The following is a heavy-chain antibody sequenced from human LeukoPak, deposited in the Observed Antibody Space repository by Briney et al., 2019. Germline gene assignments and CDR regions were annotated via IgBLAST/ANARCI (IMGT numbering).Heavy chain of an antibody. V-gene: IGHV3-74*01. D-gene: IGHD2/OR15-2a*01. J-gene: IGHJ4*02. CDR2: INSDGSWT. Sequence: GGSLRLSCAASGFTFSNYWMHRVRQVPGKGLVWVSHINSDGSWTSYADSVKGRFIISKGNAKNTVYLQMNSLRAEDTAVYYCVSFYETYWGRGTLVTVSS. CDR3: VSFYETY. CDR1: GFTFSNYW.